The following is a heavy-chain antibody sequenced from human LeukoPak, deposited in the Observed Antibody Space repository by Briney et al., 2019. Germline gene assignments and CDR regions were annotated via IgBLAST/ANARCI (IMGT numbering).Heavy chain of an antibody. CDR3: ARARLGDMVAVAGT. D-gene: IGHD6-19*01. CDR2: INPNSGGT. CDR1: GYTFTGYY. V-gene: IGHV1-2*02. J-gene: IGHJ5*02. Sequence: GASMKVSCKASGYTFTGYYMHWVRQAPGQGLEWMGWINPNSGGTNYAQKFQGRVTMTRDTSISTAYMELSRLRSDDTAVYYCARARLGDMVAVAGTWGQGTLVTVSS.